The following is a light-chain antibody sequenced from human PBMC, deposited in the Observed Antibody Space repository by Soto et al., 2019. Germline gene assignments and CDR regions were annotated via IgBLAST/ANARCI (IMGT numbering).Light chain of an antibody. Sequence: QSALTQPASVSGSPGQSITISCTGTSSDVGGYTYVSWYQQHPGKAPKLMIFEVSNRPSGVSNRFSGSKSGNTASLTISGLQAEDEDDYYCSSSTSRNTLYVFGTGTKVTVL. J-gene: IGLJ1*01. CDR3: SSSTSRNTLYV. V-gene: IGLV2-14*01. CDR1: SSDVGGYTY. CDR2: EVS.